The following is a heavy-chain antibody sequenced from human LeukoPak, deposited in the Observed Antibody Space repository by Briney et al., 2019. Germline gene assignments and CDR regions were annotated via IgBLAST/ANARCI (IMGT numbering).Heavy chain of an antibody. CDR3: AREQNGGYDY. D-gene: IGHD4-17*01. CDR2: IKQDGSEK. V-gene: IGHV3-7*01. J-gene: IGHJ4*02. Sequence: AGSLTLSCAASGLTLSSNWISWVRNPQGKGLEWVSNIKQDGSEKYYVDSVNGRFTISTDNATNSLYLQKNSLRAEATAAFYSAREQNGGYDYSGERNLVTASS. CDR1: GLTLSSNW.